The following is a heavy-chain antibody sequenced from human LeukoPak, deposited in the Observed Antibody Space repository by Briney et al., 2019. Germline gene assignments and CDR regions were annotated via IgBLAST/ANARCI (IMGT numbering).Heavy chain of an antibody. J-gene: IGHJ6*02. CDR1: GFTFSSYA. CDR3: AKEISSGWPPYYYYYGMDV. V-gene: IGHV3-23*01. Sequence: GGSLRLSCAASGFTFSSYAMSWVRQAPGKGLEWVSAISGSGGSTYYADSVKGRITISRDNSKNTLYLQMNSLRAEDTAVYYCAKEISSGWPPYYYYYGMDVWGQGTTVTVSS. CDR2: ISGSGGST. D-gene: IGHD6-19*01.